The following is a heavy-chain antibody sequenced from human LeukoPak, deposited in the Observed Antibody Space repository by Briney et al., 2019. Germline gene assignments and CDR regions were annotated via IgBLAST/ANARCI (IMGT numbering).Heavy chain of an antibody. CDR1: GGTFSSYT. Sequence: ASVKVSCKASGGTFSSYTISWVRQAPGQGLEWMGGIIPILGIANYAQKFQGRVTITADKSTSTAYMELSSLRSEDTAVYYCARAPGLTTVVMGAFDIWGQGTMVTASS. V-gene: IGHV1-69*10. CDR3: ARAPGLTTVVMGAFDI. CDR2: IIPILGIA. D-gene: IGHD4-23*01. J-gene: IGHJ3*02.